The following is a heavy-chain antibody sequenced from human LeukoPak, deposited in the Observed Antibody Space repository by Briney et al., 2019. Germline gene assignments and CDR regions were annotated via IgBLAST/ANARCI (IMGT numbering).Heavy chain of an antibody. CDR2: IIPIFGTA. V-gene: IGHV1-69*05. J-gene: IGHJ4*02. CDR1: GGTFSSYA. Sequence: SVKVSCKASGGTFSSYAISWVRLAPGQGLEWMGRIIPIFGTANYAQKFQGRVTITTDESTSTAYMELSSLRSEDTAVYYCARSFPHYYDSSGYSDWGQGTLVTVSS. CDR3: ARSFPHYYDSSGYSD. D-gene: IGHD3-22*01.